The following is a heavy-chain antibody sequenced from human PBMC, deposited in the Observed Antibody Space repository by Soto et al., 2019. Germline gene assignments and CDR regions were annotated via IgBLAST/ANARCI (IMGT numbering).Heavy chain of an antibody. CDR1: GGSLSNYY. D-gene: IGHD3-22*01. CDR2: IYTGGSI. V-gene: IGHV4-4*07. J-gene: IGHJ5*02. Sequence: PXETLSLTCTVSGGSLSNYYWSWIRQPTGKGLEWIGRIYTGGSINYNPSLKSRVTMSVDTSKQQFSLKLTSVTAADTAVYYCARDLDSSGFSPDWFDTWGQGTLVTVSS. CDR3: ARDLDSSGFSPDWFDT.